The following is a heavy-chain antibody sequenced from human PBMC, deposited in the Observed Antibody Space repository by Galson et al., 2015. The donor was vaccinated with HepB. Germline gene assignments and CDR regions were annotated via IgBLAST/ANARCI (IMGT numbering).Heavy chain of an antibody. D-gene: IGHD4-17*01. CDR3: ARLYGDYATYYYYGMDV. CDR2: INAGNGNT. CDR1: GYTFTSYA. Sequence: SVKVSCKASGYTFTSYAMHWVRQAPGQRLEWMGWINAGNGNTKYSQKFQGRVTITRDTSASTAYMELSSLRSEDTAVYYCARLYGDYATYYYYGMDVWGQGTTVTVSS. J-gene: IGHJ6*02. V-gene: IGHV1-3*01.